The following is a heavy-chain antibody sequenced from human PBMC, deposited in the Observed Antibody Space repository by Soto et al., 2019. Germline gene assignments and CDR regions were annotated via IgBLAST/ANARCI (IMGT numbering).Heavy chain of an antibody. Sequence: EVQLVESGGGLVKPGESLRLSCAASGFTFYSFSMNWVRQAAGRGQEWVSSIDTTSNYIYYADSVRGRFTISRDIAKDSLYLQMYTLRAEDTAVYYCVRDIGQYFRSGYMDVWGRGTTVTVSS. J-gene: IGHJ6*03. CDR1: GFTFYSFS. V-gene: IGHV3-21*01. CDR3: VRDIGQYFRSGYMDV. D-gene: IGHD3-9*01. CDR2: IDTTSNYI.